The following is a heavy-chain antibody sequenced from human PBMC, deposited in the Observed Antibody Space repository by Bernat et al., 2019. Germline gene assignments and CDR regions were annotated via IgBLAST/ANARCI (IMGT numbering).Heavy chain of an antibody. CDR3: ARDMPPPDQWLPTT. CDR2: LYTNGKT. V-gene: IGHV3-53*01. CDR1: GFTVSVNY. J-gene: IGHJ4*02. D-gene: IGHD6-19*01. Sequence: EVQLVESGGGLIQPGGSLTLSCAASGFTVSVNYMSWVRQAPGKGLEWLSVLYTNGKTYYADSVKGRFTIYRDSSENTLYLQMNSLRAEDTPVYYCARDMPPPDQWLPTTWGQGTLVTVSS.